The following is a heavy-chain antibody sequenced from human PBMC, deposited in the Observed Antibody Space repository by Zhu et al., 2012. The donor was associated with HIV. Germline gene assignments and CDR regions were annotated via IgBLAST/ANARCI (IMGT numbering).Heavy chain of an antibody. CDR3: ARYYYASGRTIDY. J-gene: IGHJ4*02. Sequence: QVQLQESGPGLVKPSQTLSLTCTVSGVSISSGDYYWSWIRQPPGKGLEWIGYVYYSGITYYNPSLKSRITISVDTSKEPVLPEAELCDCRRHGRVYCARYYYASGRTIDYWGHGEPWSTVSS. D-gene: IGHD3-10*01. CDR2: VYYSGIT. CDR1: GVSISSGDYY. V-gene: IGHV4-30-4*08.